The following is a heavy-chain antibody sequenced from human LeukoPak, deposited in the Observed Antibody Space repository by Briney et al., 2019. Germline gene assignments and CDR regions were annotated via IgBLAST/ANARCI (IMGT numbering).Heavy chain of an antibody. J-gene: IGHJ6*02. D-gene: IGHD3-16*01. CDR1: GFTFSSHN. CDR3: ARDGADYYGMDV. Sequence: GGSLRLSCAASGFTFSSHNMNWVRQAPMKGLEWVALISYDGSKTYYADSVKGRFTISRDNSKNTMYLQMNSLRAEDTAVYYCARDGADYYGMDVWGQGTTVTVSS. CDR2: ISYDGSKT. V-gene: IGHV3-30-3*01.